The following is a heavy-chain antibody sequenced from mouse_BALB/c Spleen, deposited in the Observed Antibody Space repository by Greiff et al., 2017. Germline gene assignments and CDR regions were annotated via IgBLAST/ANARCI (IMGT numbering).Heavy chain of an antibody. J-gene: IGHJ4*01. CDR1: GYTFTDYW. V-gene: IGHV1-69*01. CDR2: IDTSDSYT. D-gene: IGHD1-1*01. CDR3: ARGYYYGSSSFYAMDY. Sequence: QVQLQQPGAELVMPGASVKMSCKASGYTFTDYWMHWVKQRPGQGLEWIGAIDTSDSYTSYNQKFKGKATLTVDESSSTAYMQLSSLTSEDSAVYYCARGYYYGSSSFYAMDYWGEGTSVTVSS.